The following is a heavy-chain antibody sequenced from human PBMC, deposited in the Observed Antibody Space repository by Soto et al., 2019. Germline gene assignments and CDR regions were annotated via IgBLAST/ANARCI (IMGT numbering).Heavy chain of an antibody. CDR2: VNPNTGVT. V-gene: IGHV1-2*02. CDR3: TTLRLDP. J-gene: IGHJ5*02. CDR1: GYTFTAFY. Sequence: ASVKVSCKASGYTFTAFYMNWVRQAPGQGLEWMGWVNPNTGVTKYAQKFQGRVTMTRDTSINTAYMELSGLTSDDTAVYYCTTLRLDPWGQGTMVTVSS. D-gene: IGHD3-9*01.